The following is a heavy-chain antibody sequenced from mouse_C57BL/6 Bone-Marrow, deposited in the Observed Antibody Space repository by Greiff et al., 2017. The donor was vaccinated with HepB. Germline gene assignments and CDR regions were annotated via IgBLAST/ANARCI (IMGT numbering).Heavy chain of an antibody. V-gene: IGHV5-17*01. D-gene: IGHD1-1*01. CDR2: ISSGSSTI. CDR1: GFTFSDYG. CDR3: ASYGISYPFAY. J-gene: IGHJ3*01. Sequence: EVKLVESGGGLVKPGGSLKLSCAASGFTFSDYGMHWVRQAPEKGLEWVAYISSGSSTIYYADTVKGRFTISRDNAKNTLFLQMTSLRSEDTAMYYCASYGISYPFAYWGQGTLVTVSA.